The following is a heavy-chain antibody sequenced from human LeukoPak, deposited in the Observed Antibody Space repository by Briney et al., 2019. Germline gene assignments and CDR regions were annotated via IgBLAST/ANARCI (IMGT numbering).Heavy chain of an antibody. Sequence: PGGSLRLSCVVTGFTLTSYSMSWVRQAPGQGLEWVSAISGSGGSTYYADSVKGRFTISRDNSKNTLYLQMNSLRAEDTAVYYCAKESTAEGDYWGQGTLVTVSS. CDR2: ISGSGGST. V-gene: IGHV3-23*01. CDR3: AKESTAEGDY. J-gene: IGHJ4*02. CDR1: GFTLTSYS.